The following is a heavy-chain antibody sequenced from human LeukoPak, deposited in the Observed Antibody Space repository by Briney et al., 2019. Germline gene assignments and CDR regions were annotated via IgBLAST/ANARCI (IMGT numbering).Heavy chain of an antibody. D-gene: IGHD3-10*01. CDR1: RFTFDDYG. Sequence: GSLRLSCAASRFTFDDYGMGWVRQAPGKGLEWVSGINWNGGSTCYADSVKGRFSISRDNAKNSLYLQMNSLRAEDTALYYCARNTRSTEYYYGSGSYYSYYFDYWGQGTLVTVSS. CDR2: INWNGGST. V-gene: IGHV3-20*04. J-gene: IGHJ4*02. CDR3: ARNTRSTEYYYGSGSYYSYYFDY.